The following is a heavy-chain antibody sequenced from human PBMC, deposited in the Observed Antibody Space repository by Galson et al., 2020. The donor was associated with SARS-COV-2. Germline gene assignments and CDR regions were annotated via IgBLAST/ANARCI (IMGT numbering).Heavy chain of an antibody. CDR1: GFTFSSYA. J-gene: IGHJ4*02. V-gene: IGHV3-30*04. Sequence: GGSLRLSCAASGFTFSSYAMHWVRQAPGQGLEWVAVISYDGSNKYYADSVKGRFTISRDNSKNTLYLQMNSLRAEDTAVYYCARTHSGSYLSYFDYWGQGTLVTVSS. CDR3: ARTHSGSYLSYFDY. D-gene: IGHD1-26*01. CDR2: ISYDGSNK.